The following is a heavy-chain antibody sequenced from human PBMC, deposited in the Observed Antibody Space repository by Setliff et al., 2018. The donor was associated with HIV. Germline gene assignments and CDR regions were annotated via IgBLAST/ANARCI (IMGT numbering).Heavy chain of an antibody. V-gene: IGHV4-61*09. CDR3: ARAPPGIQNDAFDV. CDR2: IYTDGYT. J-gene: IGHJ3*01. Sequence: SETLSLTCSVSGGSISSGSYYWTWIRQPAGKGPEWIGHIYTDGYTNYNPSLKSRVTISVDTSKNQFSLRLTSVTAADTAVYYCARAPPGIQNDAFDVWGQGTMVTVSS. CDR1: GGSISSGSYY.